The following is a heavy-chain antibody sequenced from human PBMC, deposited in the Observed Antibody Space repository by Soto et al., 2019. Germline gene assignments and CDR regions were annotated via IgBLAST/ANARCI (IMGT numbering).Heavy chain of an antibody. Sequence: GASVKVSCKVSGYTLTELSMHWVRQAPGKGLEWMGGFDPEDGETIYAQKFQGRVTMTEDTSTDTAYMELSSLRSEDTAVYYCATVPGYCSGGSCHTFDYWGQGTLVTVSS. J-gene: IGHJ4*02. V-gene: IGHV1-24*01. CDR1: GYTLTELS. D-gene: IGHD2-15*01. CDR3: ATVPGYCSGGSCHTFDY. CDR2: FDPEDGET.